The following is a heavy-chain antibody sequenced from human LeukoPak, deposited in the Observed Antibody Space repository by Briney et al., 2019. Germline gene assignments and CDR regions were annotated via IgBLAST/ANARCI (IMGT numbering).Heavy chain of an antibody. V-gene: IGHV4-59*08. D-gene: IGHD1-1*01. CDR3: ARHAHQLELYYFDY. CDR1: GGSISNYY. J-gene: IGHJ4*02. CDR2: IYYSGST. Sequence: PSETLSLTCTVSGGSISNYYWSWIRQPPGKGLEWIGYIYYSGSTNYNPSLKSRVTISVDTSKNQFSLKLSSVTAADTAVYYCARHAHQLELYYFDYWGQGTLVTVSS.